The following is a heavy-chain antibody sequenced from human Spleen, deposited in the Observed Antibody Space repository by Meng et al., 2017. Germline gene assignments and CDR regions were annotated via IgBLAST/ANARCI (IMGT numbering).Heavy chain of an antibody. CDR2: VYYSGST. CDR3: VRSSGWVKTGFDP. D-gene: IGHD6-19*01. V-gene: IGHV4-39*01. CDR1: GGSISSNTYH. Sequence: QLQLQESGPGLVKPSETLSLICTVSGGSISSNTYHWGWIRQPPGKGLEWIGSVYYSGSTYYTPSLKSRVTVSIDTSRNQFSLWLTSVTAADTAVYYCVRSSGWVKTGFDPWGQGTLVTVSS. J-gene: IGHJ5*02.